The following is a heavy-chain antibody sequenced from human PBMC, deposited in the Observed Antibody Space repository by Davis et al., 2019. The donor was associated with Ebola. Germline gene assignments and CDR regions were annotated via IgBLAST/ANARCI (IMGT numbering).Heavy chain of an antibody. CDR1: GFRFDDCA. Sequence: PGGSLRLSCAASGFRFDDCAMHWVRQAPGKGLEWVSGISWNSGSTGYADSVKGRFTISRDNAKNSLYLQMNRLRAEDMAFYYCVKGLGADPSYWFDPWGQGTLVTVSS. V-gene: IGHV3-9*03. CDR2: ISWNSGST. J-gene: IGHJ5*02. D-gene: IGHD2-21*01. CDR3: VKGLGADPSYWFDP.